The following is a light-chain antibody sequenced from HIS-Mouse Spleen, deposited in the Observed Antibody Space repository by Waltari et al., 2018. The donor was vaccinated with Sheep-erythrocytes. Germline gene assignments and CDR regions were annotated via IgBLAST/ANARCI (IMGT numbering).Light chain of an antibody. CDR3: CSYAGSSTPWV. CDR2: EGS. J-gene: IGLJ3*02. CDR1: SRDAGIYHL. Sequence: QSALTQPASVSGSPGQSITISCTGTSRDAGIYHLVPWYQQHPGKAPKLMIYEGSKRPSGVSNRFSGSKSGNTASLTISGLQAEDEADYYCCSYAGSSTPWVFGGGTKLTVL. V-gene: IGLV2-23*01.